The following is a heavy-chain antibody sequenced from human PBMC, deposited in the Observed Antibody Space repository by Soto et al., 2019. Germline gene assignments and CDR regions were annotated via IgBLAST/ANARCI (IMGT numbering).Heavy chain of an antibody. CDR2: ISAYNGNT. D-gene: IGHD6-19*01. CDR3: ARVIAVAGTGWFDP. V-gene: IGHV1-18*01. Sequence: QVQLVQSGAEVKKPGASVKVSCKASGYTFTSYGISWVRQAPGQGLEWMGWISAYNGNTNYAQKLQCRITMTTDTSKSTAYMELRSLRSDDTAVYYCARVIAVAGTGWFDPWGQGTLVTVSS. J-gene: IGHJ5*02. CDR1: GYTFTSYG.